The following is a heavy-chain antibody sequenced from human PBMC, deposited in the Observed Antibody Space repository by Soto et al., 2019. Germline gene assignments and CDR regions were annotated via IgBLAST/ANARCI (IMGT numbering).Heavy chain of an antibody. CDR1: GYTFTAYA. J-gene: IGHJ4*02. CDR2: INAGNGNT. D-gene: IGHD3-16*02. V-gene: IGHV1-3*05. Sequence: QVQLVQSGAEEKKPGASVKVSCQASGYTFTAYAIHWVRQAPGQRLEWMGWINAGNGNTRYLQKFQTRITITRDTSARTAYMELSSLTFADTAVYYCARSAISPFGGLIGPFDYWGQGNLVAVSS. CDR3: ARSAISPFGGLIGPFDY.